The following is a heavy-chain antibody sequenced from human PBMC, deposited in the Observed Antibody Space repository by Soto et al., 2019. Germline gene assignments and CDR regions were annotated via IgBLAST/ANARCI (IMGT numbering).Heavy chain of an antibody. V-gene: IGHV3-7*01. CDR2: LNQDGSEI. CDR3: ARDRGYSTFDC. D-gene: IGHD3-22*01. J-gene: IGHJ4*02. Sequence: EVQLEESGGGLVQPGGSLRLSCVASGFSFSNYWMSWVRQAPGKGLEWVANLNQDGSEINYVDSVKGPFAISRDNAKNSLLQQMNSRGAEDIAVYYCARDRGYSTFDCWGQGTLVTLSS. CDR1: GFSFSNYW.